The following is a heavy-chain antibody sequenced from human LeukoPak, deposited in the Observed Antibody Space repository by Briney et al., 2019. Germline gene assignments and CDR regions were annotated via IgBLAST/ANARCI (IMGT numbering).Heavy chain of an antibody. CDR2: IYYSGST. D-gene: IGHD1-26*01. J-gene: IGHJ1*01. Sequence: SETLSLTCTVSCGSISSSSYYWGWIRQPPGKGLEWIGSIYYSGSTYYNPSLKSRVTISVDTSKNQFSLKLSSVTAADTAVYYCARSGSYSQYFQHWGQGTLVTVSS. V-gene: IGHV4-39*01. CDR3: ARSGSYSQYFQH. CDR1: CGSISSSSYY.